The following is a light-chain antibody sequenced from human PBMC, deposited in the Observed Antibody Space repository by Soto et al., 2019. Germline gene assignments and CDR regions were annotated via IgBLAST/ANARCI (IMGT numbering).Light chain of an antibody. J-gene: IGLJ2*01. CDR1: SSDVGGYNS. CDR3: SSYTSSSTLVV. V-gene: IGLV2-14*01. CDR2: EVS. Sequence: QPVLTQPASVSGSPGQSITISCTETSSDVGGYNSVSWYQQHPGKAPKLMIFEVSNRPSGVSNRFSGSKSGNTASLTISGLQAEDEADYYCSSYTSSSTLVVFGGGTKVTVL.